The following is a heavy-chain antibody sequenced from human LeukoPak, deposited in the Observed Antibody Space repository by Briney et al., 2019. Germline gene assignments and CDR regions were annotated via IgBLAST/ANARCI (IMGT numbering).Heavy chain of an antibody. CDR3: AREPADYGGNSGSAFDI. V-gene: IGHV4-30-4*01. CDR1: GGSISRGDYY. CDR2: IYYSGST. Sequence: SETLSLTCTVSGGSISRGDYYWGWIRQPPGKGLEWIVSIYYSGSTYYNPSLKSRVTISVNTSKNQFSLKLSSVTAADTAVYYCAREPADYGGNSGSAFDIWGQGTMVTVSS. D-gene: IGHD4-23*01. J-gene: IGHJ3*02.